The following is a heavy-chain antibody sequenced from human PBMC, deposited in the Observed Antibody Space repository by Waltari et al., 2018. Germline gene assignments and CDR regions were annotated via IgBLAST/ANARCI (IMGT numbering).Heavy chain of an antibody. V-gene: IGHV4-34*01. Sequence: QVQLQQWGAGLLKPSETLSLTCAVYGGSFSGYYWSWIRQPPGKGLEWIGEINHSGSTNYNPSLKSRVTISVDTSKNQFSLKLSSVTAADTAVYYCARRTVGAKGFDYWGQGTLVTVSS. CDR1: GGSFSGYY. CDR2: INHSGST. J-gene: IGHJ4*02. CDR3: ARRTVGAKGFDY. D-gene: IGHD1-26*01.